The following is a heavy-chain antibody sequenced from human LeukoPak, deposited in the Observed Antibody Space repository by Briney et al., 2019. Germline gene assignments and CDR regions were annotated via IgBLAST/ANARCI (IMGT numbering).Heavy chain of an antibody. CDR1: GFTFSSYA. V-gene: IGHV3-30-3*01. CDR2: ISYDGSNK. Sequence: PGGSLRLSCAASGFTFSSYAMHWVRQAPGKGLEWVAVISYDGSNKYYADSVKGRFTISRDNSKNTLYLQMNSLRAEDTAVYYCASSPDFLEWTTGFDYWGQGTLVTVSS. J-gene: IGHJ4*02. CDR3: ASSPDFLEWTTGFDY. D-gene: IGHD3-3*01.